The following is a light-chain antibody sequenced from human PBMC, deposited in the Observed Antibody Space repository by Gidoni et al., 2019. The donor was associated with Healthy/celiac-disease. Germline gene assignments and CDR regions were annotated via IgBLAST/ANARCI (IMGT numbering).Light chain of an antibody. V-gene: IGKV3-15*01. CDR2: GAS. J-gene: IGKJ1*01. Sequence: EIVMTQSPATLSVSPGERATLSCRASQSVSSNLAWYLQTPGQAPRLLIYGASTRATGLPARFSGSWSGTEFTLTISSLQSEDFAVYYCQQYNNWPQTFGQGTKVEIK. CDR3: QQYNNWPQT. CDR1: QSVSSN.